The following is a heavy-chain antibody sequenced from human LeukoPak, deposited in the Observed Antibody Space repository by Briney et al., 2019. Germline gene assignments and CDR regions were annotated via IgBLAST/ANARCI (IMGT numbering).Heavy chain of an antibody. Sequence: PSETLSLTCAVYGGSFSGYYWSWIRQPPVKGLEWIGEINHSGSTNYNPSLKSRVTISVDTSKNQFSLKLSSVTAADTAVYYCASRTYYYGSGRLTYGYWGQGTLVTVSS. V-gene: IGHV4-34*01. CDR1: GGSFSGYY. CDR2: INHSGST. J-gene: IGHJ4*02. D-gene: IGHD3-10*01. CDR3: ASRTYYYGSGRLTYGY.